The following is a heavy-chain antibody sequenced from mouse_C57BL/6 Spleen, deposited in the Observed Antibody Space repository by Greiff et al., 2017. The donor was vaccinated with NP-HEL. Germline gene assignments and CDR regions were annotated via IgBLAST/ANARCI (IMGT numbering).Heavy chain of an antibody. CDR2: IWSGGST. J-gene: IGHJ2*01. V-gene: IGHV2-2*01. D-gene: IGHD1-1*02. Sequence: VQLQESGPGLVQPSQSLSITCTVSGFSLTSYGVHWVRQSPGKGLEWLGVIWSGGSTDYNADFISRLSISKDNSKSQVFFKMNSRQADDTAIYYCARNRGGRDYFDYWGQGTTLTVSS. CDR3: ARNRGGRDYFDY. CDR1: GFSLTSYG.